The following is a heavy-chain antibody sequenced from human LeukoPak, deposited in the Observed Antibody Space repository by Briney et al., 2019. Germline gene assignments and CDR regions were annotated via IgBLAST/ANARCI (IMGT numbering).Heavy chain of an antibody. J-gene: IGHJ3*02. CDR1: GGSISSSSYY. D-gene: IGHD4-17*01. Sequence: SETLSLTCTVSGGSISSSSYYWGWIRQPPGKGLEWIGYIYYSGSTNYNPSLKSRVTISVDTSKNQFSLKLNSVTAADTAVYYCATSTVTPGAFDIWGQGTMVTVSS. V-gene: IGHV4-61*05. CDR3: ATSTVTPGAFDI. CDR2: IYYSGST.